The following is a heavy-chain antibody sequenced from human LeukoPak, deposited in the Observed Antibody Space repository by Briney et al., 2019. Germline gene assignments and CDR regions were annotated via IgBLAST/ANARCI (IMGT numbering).Heavy chain of an antibody. CDR1: GFTVSSNY. V-gene: IGHV3-53*04. Sequence: PGGSLRLSCAASGFTVSSNYMSWVRQAPGKGLEWVSVIYSGGSTYYADSVKGRFTISRHNSKNTLYLQMNSLRAEDTAVYYCARTKRHRIAAAGNGWFDPWGQGTLVTVSS. CDR3: ARTKRHRIAAAGNGWFDP. D-gene: IGHD6-13*01. J-gene: IGHJ5*02. CDR2: IYSGGST.